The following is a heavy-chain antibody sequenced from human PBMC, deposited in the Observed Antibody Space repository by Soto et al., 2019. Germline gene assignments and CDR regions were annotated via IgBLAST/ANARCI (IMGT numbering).Heavy chain of an antibody. Sequence: GGSLRLSCAASGFTFSSYAMSWVRQAPGKGLEWVSAISGSGGSTYYADSVKGRLTISRDNSKNTLYLQMNSLRAEDTAVYYCAKAPSDYYYYMDVWGKGTTVTVSS. CDR2: ISGSGGST. CDR3: AKAPSDYYYYMDV. J-gene: IGHJ6*03. CDR1: GFTFSSYA. V-gene: IGHV3-23*01.